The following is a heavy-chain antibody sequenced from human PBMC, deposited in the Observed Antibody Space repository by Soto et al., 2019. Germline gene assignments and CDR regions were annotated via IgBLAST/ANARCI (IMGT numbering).Heavy chain of an antibody. Sequence: TGGSLRLSCAASGFTFSNYGMHWVRQAPGKGLEWVAFISDDGSNKYYADSMKGRFTMSRDNSKRTLYLQMSSLRVEDTAVYYCTKRRNVLRFLEWSSGMEVWGQGTTVTLSS. CDR3: TKRRNVLRFLEWSSGMEV. D-gene: IGHD3-3*01. CDR2: ISDDGSNK. CDR1: GFTFSNYG. J-gene: IGHJ6*02. V-gene: IGHV3-30*18.